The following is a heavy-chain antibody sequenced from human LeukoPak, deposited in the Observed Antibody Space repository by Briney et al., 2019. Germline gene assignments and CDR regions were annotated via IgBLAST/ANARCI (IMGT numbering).Heavy chain of an antibody. CDR1: GGSISSYL. J-gene: IGHJ4*02. CDR3: ARGVYIAAAQYGY. D-gene: IGHD6-13*01. CDR2: IYYSGTN. V-gene: IGHV4-59*01. Sequence: SETLSLTCTVSGGSISSYLWSWIRQPPGKGREWIGYIYYSGTNNYNPSLKSRDTISVDTSKNQFSLKLSSVTAADTAVYYCARGVYIAAAQYGYWGQGTLVTVSS.